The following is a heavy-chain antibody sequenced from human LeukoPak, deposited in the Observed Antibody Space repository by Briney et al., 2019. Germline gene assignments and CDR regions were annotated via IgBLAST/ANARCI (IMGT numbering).Heavy chain of an antibody. Sequence: SETLSLTCTVSGGSISSSSYYWGWIRQPPGKGLEWIGRIYYSGSTYYNPSLKSRVTISVDTSKNHFSLKLSSVTAADTAVYYCASTVIAAAGTWTFDYWGQGTLVTVSS. D-gene: IGHD6-13*01. V-gene: IGHV4-39*02. CDR3: ASTVIAAAGTWTFDY. CDR1: GGSISSSSYY. J-gene: IGHJ4*02. CDR2: IYYSGST.